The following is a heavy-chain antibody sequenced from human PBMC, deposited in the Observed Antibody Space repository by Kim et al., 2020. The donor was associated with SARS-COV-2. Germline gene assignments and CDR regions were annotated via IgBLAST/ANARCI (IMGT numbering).Heavy chain of an antibody. CDR3: ARGRRYSRGYYVPETMDL. V-gene: IGHV4-61*02. D-gene: IGHD3-22*01. Sequence: SETLSLTCIVSGGSISSANYYWNWIRQPAGKGLEWIGRFYTGGTTDYSPSLKSRVTISGDTSKNQFSLKLRSVTAADTAVYYCARGRRYSRGYYVPETMDLWGQGTTVTVSS. CDR2: FYTGGTT. CDR1: GGSISSANYY. J-gene: IGHJ6*02.